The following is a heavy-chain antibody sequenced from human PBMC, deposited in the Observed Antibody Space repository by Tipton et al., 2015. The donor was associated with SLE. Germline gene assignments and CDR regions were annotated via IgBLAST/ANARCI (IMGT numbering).Heavy chain of an antibody. V-gene: IGHV4-59*11. CDR2: IYYSGSI. Sequence: TLSLTCTVSGGSISSHYWSWIRQPPGKGLEWIGYIYYSGSISYNPSLKSRVTISVDTSKNQFSLKLSSVTAADTAVYYCARGRGIAAAGQGPDYWGQGTLVTVSS. CDR3: ARGRGIAAAGQGPDY. CDR1: GGSISSHY. J-gene: IGHJ4*02. D-gene: IGHD6-13*01.